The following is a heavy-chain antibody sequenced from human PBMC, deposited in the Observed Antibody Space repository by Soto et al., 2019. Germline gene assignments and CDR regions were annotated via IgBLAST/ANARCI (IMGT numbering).Heavy chain of an antibody. Sequence: QITLKESGPALVKPTQTLTLTCTFSGFSLSTSGVSLGWIRQPPGKALEWLALIYWDDDKRYSPSMKSRITITKYTSKNQVVLTMTNMDPVDTATYYCAHSDLQTGDFDYWGQGTLVTVSS. J-gene: IGHJ4*02. D-gene: IGHD1-26*01. V-gene: IGHV2-5*02. CDR3: AHSDLQTGDFDY. CDR1: GFSLSTSGVS. CDR2: IYWDDDK.